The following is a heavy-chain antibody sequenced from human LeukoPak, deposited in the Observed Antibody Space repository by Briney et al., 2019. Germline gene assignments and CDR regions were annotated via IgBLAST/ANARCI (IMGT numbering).Heavy chain of an antibody. Sequence: GGTLRLSCAASGFTFSNYGMSWVRQAPGKGLEWVSAISGSGGSTYYADSLKGRFTISRDNSKNTLYLQMNSLRAEDTAVYYCAKGLWDILVVPDAPFDYWGQGTLVTVSS. CDR3: AKGLWDILVVPDAPFDY. CDR2: ISGSGGST. V-gene: IGHV3-23*01. CDR1: GFTFSNYG. D-gene: IGHD2-2*01. J-gene: IGHJ4*02.